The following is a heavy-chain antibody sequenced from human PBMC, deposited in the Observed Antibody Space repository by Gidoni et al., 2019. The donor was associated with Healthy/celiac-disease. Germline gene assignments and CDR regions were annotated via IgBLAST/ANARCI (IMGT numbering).Heavy chain of an antibody. CDR2: IKQDGSEK. D-gene: IGHD3-3*01. V-gene: IGHV3-7*01. CDR3: ARDYDLWSGHHYGMDV. CDR1: GFTFSSYW. Sequence: EVQLVESGGGLVQPGGSLRLSCAASGFTFSSYWVSWVRRAPGKGLEWVANIKQDGSEKYYVDSVKGRFTISRDNAKNSLYLQMNSLRAEDTAVYYCARDYDLWSGHHYGMDVWGQGTTVTVSS. J-gene: IGHJ6*02.